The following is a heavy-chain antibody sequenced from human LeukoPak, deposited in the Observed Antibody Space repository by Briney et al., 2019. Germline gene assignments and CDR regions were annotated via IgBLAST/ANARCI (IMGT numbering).Heavy chain of an antibody. V-gene: IGHV3-23*01. CDR1: GFTFSSYA. CDR2: ISGSGGST. Sequence: GGSLRLSCAASGFTFSSYAISWVRQAPGKGLEWVSAISGSGGSTYYADSVKGRFTISRDNSKNTLYLQMNSLRAEDTAVYYCAKDSWRTKAAEFDPWGQGTLVTVSS. CDR3: AKDSWRTKAAEFDP. J-gene: IGHJ5*02. D-gene: IGHD6-13*01.